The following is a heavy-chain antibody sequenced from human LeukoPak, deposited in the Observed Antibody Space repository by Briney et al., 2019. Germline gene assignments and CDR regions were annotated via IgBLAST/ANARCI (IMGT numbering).Heavy chain of an antibody. V-gene: IGHV1-2*04. J-gene: IGHJ4*02. CDR2: INPNSGGT. Sequence: VSVKVSCKASGYTFTGYYMHWVRQAPGQGLEWMGWINPNSGGTNYAQKFQGWVTMTRDTSISTAYMELSRLRSDDTAVYYCATNLYCSGGSCYGRDLIALDYWGQGTLVTVSS. CDR3: ATNLYCSGGSCYGRDLIALDY. CDR1: GYTFTGYY. D-gene: IGHD2-15*01.